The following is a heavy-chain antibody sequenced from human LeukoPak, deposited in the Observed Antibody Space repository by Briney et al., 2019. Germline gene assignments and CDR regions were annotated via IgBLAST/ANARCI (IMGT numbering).Heavy chain of an antibody. CDR3: ARDLLNEGNHPDY. CDR2: IYYSGST. J-gene: IGHJ4*02. D-gene: IGHD4-23*01. Sequence: PSQTLSLTGTVSGGSISSGDYYWSWIRQPPGKGLEWIGYIYYSGSTYYNPSLKSRVTISVDTSKNQFSLKLSSVTAADTAVYYCARDLLNEGNHPDYWGQGTLVTVSS. V-gene: IGHV4-30-4*01. CDR1: GGSISSGDYY.